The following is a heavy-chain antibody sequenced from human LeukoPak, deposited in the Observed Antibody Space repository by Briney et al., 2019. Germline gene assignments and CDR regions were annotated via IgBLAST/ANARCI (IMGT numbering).Heavy chain of an antibody. CDR2: ISSSGSTI. CDR1: GFTFSDYY. CDR3: AREGFLEWSYGMDV. Sequence: GGSLRLSCAASGFTFSDYYMSWIRQAPGKGLEWVSYISSSGSTIYYADSVKGRFTISSDNAKNSLYLQMNSLRAEDTAVYYCAREGFLEWSYGMDVWGQGTTVTVSS. V-gene: IGHV3-11*01. J-gene: IGHJ6*02. D-gene: IGHD3-3*01.